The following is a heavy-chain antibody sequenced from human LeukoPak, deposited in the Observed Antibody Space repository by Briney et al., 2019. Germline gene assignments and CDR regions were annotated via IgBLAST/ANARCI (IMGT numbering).Heavy chain of an antibody. Sequence: ASVKVSCKVSRYTLTELSMHWVRQAPGKGLEWMGGFDPEDGETIYAQKFQGRVTMTEDTSTDTAYMGLSSLRSEDTAVYYCATGLTYDFWSGYQTFDYWGQGTLVTVSS. V-gene: IGHV1-24*01. CDR1: RYTLTELS. CDR3: ATGLTYDFWSGYQTFDY. J-gene: IGHJ4*02. D-gene: IGHD3-3*01. CDR2: FDPEDGET.